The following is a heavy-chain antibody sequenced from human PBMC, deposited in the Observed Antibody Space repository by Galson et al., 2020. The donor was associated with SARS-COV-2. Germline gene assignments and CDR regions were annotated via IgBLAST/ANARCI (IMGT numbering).Heavy chain of an antibody. CDR2: IWYDGSNK. CDR1: GFTFSSYG. CDR3: ARDSCSSTSCYAKGLDY. D-gene: IGHD2-2*01. Sequence: GESLKISCAASGFTFSSYGMHWVRQAPGKGLEWVAVIWYDGSNKYYADSVKGRFTISRDNSKNTLYLQMNSLRAEDTAVYYCARDSCSSTSCYAKGLDYWGQGTLVTVSS. J-gene: IGHJ4*02. V-gene: IGHV3-33*01.